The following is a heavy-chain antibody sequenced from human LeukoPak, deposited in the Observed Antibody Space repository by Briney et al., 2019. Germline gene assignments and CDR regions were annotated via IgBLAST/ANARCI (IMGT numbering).Heavy chain of an antibody. J-gene: IGHJ6*02. V-gene: IGHV1-69*13. D-gene: IGHD2-2*01. Sequence: ASVKVSCKASGGTFSSYAISWVRQAPGQGLEWMGGIIPIFGTANYAQKFQGRVTITADESTSTAYMELSSLRSEDTAVYYCTIGYCSSTSCYPLVDVWGQGTTVTVSS. CDR1: GGTFSSYA. CDR2: IIPIFGTA. CDR3: TIGYCSSTSCYPLVDV.